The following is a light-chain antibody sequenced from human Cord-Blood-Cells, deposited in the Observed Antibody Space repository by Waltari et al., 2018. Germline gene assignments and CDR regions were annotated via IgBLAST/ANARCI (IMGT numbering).Light chain of an antibody. J-gene: IGKJ2*01. CDR2: GAS. CDR1: HGVSSSY. V-gene: IGKV3-20*01. Sequence: EIVLTQSPGTLPLSPGDRATRPCRCSHGVSSSYLAWYQQKPGQPPKLLIYGASSRATGIPDRFSGSGSGTDFTLTISRLEAEDLAVYYCQQYDSSPYTFGQGTKLEIK. CDR3: QQYDSSPYT.